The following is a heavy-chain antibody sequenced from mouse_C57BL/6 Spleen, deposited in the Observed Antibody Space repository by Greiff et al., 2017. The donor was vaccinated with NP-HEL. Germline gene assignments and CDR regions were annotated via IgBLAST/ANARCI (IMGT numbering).Heavy chain of an antibody. V-gene: IGHV1-19*01. CDR1: GYTFTDYY. CDR3: ARKGEDSMDY. Sequence: VQLQQSGPVLVKPGASVKMSCKASGYTFTDYYMNWVKQSHGKSLEWIGVINPYNGGTSYNQKFKGKATLTVDKSSSTAYMELNSLTSEYSAVYYCARKGEDSMDYWGQGTSVTVSS. CDR2: INPYNGGT. J-gene: IGHJ4*01.